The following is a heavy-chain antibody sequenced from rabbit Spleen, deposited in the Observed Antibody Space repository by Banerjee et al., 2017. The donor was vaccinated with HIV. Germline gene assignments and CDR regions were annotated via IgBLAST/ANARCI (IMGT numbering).Heavy chain of an antibody. Sequence: QEQLVESRGGLVQPGESLTLSCKASGIDLMNNAMSWVRQAPGKGLGWIEDIIPVFGITNYANWVQGRFTTSNASAPSTVGIRMNSQTPTDTATYFCARNANGDWDLWGQGTLVTVS. CDR2: IIPVFGIT. CDR3: ARNANGDWDL. CDR1: GIDLMNNA. J-gene: IGHJ3*01. V-gene: IGHV1S47*01. D-gene: IGHD2-1*01.